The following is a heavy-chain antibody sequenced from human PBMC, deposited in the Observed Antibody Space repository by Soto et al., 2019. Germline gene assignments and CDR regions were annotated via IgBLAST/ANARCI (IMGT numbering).Heavy chain of an antibody. CDR1: GFTFSSYA. CDR2: ISYDGSNK. Sequence: GGSLRLSCAASGFTFSSYAMHWVRQAPGKGLEWVAVISYDGSNKYYADSVKGRFTISRDNSKNTLYLQMNSLRAEDTAVYYCARAPGQLFRPYFYYYYYMDVWGKGTTVTVSS. CDR3: ARAPGQLFRPYFYYYYYMDV. J-gene: IGHJ6*03. V-gene: IGHV3-30*04. D-gene: IGHD6-6*01.